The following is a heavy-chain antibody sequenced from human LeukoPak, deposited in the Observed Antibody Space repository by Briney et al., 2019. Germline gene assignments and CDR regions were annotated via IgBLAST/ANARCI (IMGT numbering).Heavy chain of an antibody. V-gene: IGHV3-7*03. Sequence: GGSLRLSCVVSGFTFSSYWMNWVRQAPGKGLEWVANIHEDGSDKYYVDSVKGRFTISRDNDKNSLYLQMNSLRAEDTALYYCARTVRVGTPRSFDIWGRGTVVTVSS. CDR3: ARTVRVGTPRSFDI. CDR1: GFTFSSYW. J-gene: IGHJ3*02. D-gene: IGHD1-14*01. CDR2: IHEDGSDK.